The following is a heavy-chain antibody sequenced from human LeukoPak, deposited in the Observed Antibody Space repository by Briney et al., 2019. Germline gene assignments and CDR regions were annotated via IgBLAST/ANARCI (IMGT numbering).Heavy chain of an antibody. Sequence: GGSLRLSCAASGFTFSSYWMNWVRQAPGKGLEWVSSITSTGSYTFYADSVKGRFTISRDNAKNSLYLQINSLRAEDTAIYYCARDPYSGSYGDSYYYYMDVWGKGTTVTISS. CDR1: GFTFSSYW. CDR3: ARDPYSGSYGDSYYYYMDV. V-gene: IGHV3-21*01. J-gene: IGHJ6*03. D-gene: IGHD1-26*01. CDR2: ITSTGSYT.